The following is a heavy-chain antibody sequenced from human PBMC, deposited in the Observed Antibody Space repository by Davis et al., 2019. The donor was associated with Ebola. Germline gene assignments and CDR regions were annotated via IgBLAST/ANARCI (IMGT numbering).Heavy chain of an antibody. CDR2: ISTSGST. V-gene: IGHV4-4*07. CDR3: ARESTVTTSLFYYGMDV. CDR1: GGSISTYY. Sequence: MPSETLSLTCTVSGGSISTYYWSWIRQPAGKGLEWIGRISTSGSTNYNPSLKSRVTMSVDTSKNQFSLKLTSVTAADTAVYYCARESTVTTSLFYYGMDVWGQGTTVTVSS. D-gene: IGHD4-17*01. J-gene: IGHJ6*02.